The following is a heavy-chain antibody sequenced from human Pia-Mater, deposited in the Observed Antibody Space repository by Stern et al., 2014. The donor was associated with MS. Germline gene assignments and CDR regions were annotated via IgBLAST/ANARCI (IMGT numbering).Heavy chain of an antibody. J-gene: IGHJ6*02. CDR3: ASGLIPPTQYNYYGMDV. Sequence: DQLVESGAEVKKPGSSVKGSCKTSGGSLSRYGISWVRQAPGQGLEWMGGIIPIFGTTNYAQQFQGRVTITAATATNIAYMDLSSLRSEDTAVYYCASGLIPPTQYNYYGMDVWGQGTTVTVTS. CDR2: IIPIFGTT. V-gene: IGHV1-69*06. CDR1: GGSLSRYG. D-gene: IGHD2-15*01.